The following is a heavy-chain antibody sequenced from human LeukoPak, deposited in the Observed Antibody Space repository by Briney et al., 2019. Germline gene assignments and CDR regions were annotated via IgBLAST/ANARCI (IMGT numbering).Heavy chain of an antibody. J-gene: IGHJ5*02. CDR3: ARDAHDRVGP. CDR1: GGSISSTSYY. CDR2: IYYSGST. D-gene: IGHD3-9*01. V-gene: IGHV4-39*07. Sequence: PSETLSLTCTVSGGSISSTSYYWGWIRQPPGKGLEWIGSIYYSGSTYYNPSLKSRVTISVDTSKKQFSLKLSSVTAADTAVYYCARDAHDRVGPWGQGTLVTVSS.